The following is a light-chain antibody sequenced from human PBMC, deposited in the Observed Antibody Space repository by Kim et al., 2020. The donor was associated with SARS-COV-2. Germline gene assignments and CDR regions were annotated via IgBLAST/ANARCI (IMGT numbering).Light chain of an antibody. J-gene: IGLJ1*01. CDR3: RSYTSSSTFYV. CDR1: SSDVGGYNY. CDR2: DVS. Sequence: QSALTQPASVSGSPGQSITISCTGTSSDVGGYNYVSWYQQHPGKAPKLMIYDVSKRPSGVSNRFSGSKSGNTASLTISGLQAEDEADYYCRSYTSSSTFYVFGTGTKVTVL. V-gene: IGLV2-14*01.